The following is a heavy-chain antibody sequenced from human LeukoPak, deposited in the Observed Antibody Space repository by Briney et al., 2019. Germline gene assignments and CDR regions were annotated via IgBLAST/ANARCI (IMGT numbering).Heavy chain of an antibody. V-gene: IGHV4-39*07. D-gene: IGHD3/OR15-3a*01. CDR1: GDSINSNNFY. CDR2: IYYSGTT. J-gene: IGHJ6*03. Sequence: PSETLSLTCSVSGDSINSNNFYWGWIRQPPGKGLEWIGTIYYSGTTYYNPSLKSRVAISLDTSKNQFSLKLRSLTAADSAVYYCVRAPIMIFGLNYYYMDVWGKGTTVTVSS. CDR3: VRAPIMIFGLNYYYMDV.